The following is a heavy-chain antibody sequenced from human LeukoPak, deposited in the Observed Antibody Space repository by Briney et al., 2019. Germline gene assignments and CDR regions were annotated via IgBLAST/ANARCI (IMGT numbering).Heavy chain of an antibody. CDR1: GFTVSSNS. CDR3: ARGRYYDSSGYTDY. V-gene: IGHV3-23*01. D-gene: IGHD3-22*01. CDR2: ISGSGGST. J-gene: IGHJ4*02. Sequence: GGSLRLSWTVSGFTVSSNSMSWVRQAPGKGLEWVSGISGSGGSTFYADSVKGRFTISRDNAKNSLYLQMNSLRAEDTAVYYCARGRYYDSSGYTDYWGQGTMVTVSS.